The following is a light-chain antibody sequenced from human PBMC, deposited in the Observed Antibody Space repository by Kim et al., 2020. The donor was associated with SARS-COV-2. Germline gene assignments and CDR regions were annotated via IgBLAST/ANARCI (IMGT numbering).Light chain of an antibody. Sequence: SYELTQPPSVSVAPGKTARITCGGNNIGSKNVHWYQQKPGQSPVLVIYYDSDRPSGIPERFSGSNSGNTATLTISRVEAGDEADYYCQVWDSSSAHRVFG. CDR1: NIGSKN. V-gene: IGLV3-21*01. J-gene: IGLJ3*02. CDR2: YDS. CDR3: QVWDSSSAHRV.